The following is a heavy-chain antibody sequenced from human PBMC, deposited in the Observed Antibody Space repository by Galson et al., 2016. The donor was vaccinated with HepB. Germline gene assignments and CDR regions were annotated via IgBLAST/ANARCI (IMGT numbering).Heavy chain of an antibody. Sequence: SLRLSCAASGFAFGVYSMNWVRQAPGKGLEWVSYISVTGSTIYYADSVKGRFTISRDNAKNSVSLQMDSLRDDDTGVYYCARQGQWLVPARGDFDFWGQGTLVTVSS. J-gene: IGHJ4*02. D-gene: IGHD6-19*01. CDR1: GFAFGVYS. CDR2: ISVTGSTI. CDR3: ARQGQWLVPARGDFDF. V-gene: IGHV3-48*02.